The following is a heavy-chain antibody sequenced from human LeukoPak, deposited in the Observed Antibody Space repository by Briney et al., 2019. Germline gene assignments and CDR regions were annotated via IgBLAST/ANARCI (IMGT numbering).Heavy chain of an antibody. CDR2: ISSSSSYI. J-gene: IGHJ5*02. D-gene: IGHD5-24*01. CDR3: AGDSHGYNWFDP. V-gene: IGHV3-21*04. CDR1: GFIFSSYN. Sequence: GGSLRLSCAASGFIFSSYNMNGVRQAPGKGPEWVSSISSSSSYIYYADSVKGRFTISRDNAKNSLYLQMNSLRAEDTAVYYCAGDSHGYNWFDPWGHGTLVTVSS.